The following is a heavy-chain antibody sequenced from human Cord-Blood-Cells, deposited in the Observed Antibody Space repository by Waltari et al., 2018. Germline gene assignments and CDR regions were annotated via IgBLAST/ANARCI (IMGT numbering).Heavy chain of an antibody. Sequence: QVQLQESGPGLVKPSQTLSLTCTVSGGSISRGGYYWSWIRQHPGKGLEWSGYIYYSGVSCSNPSLRGLVTISVDPSKNQFSLERSSVTAAGTAVYYWARDIHDVWSGYVDYWGQGTLVTVSS. J-gene: IGHJ4*02. V-gene: IGHV4-31*01. CDR1: GGSISRGGYY. D-gene: IGHD3-3*01. CDR3: ARDIHDVWSGYVDY. CDR2: IYYSGVS.